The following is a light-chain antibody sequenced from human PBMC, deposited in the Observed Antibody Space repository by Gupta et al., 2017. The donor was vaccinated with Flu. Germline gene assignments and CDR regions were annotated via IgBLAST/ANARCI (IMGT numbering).Light chain of an antibody. CDR3: AAWDDSRSGAWV. V-gene: IGLV1-47*01. CDR2: RNN. J-gene: IGLJ3*02. CDR1: SSNIGSNY. Sequence: SVLTPPPSASGTPAPRVTTSSSGSSSNIGSNYVYWYQQLPGTAPKLLIYRNNQRPSGVPDRVAGSKSGTSASLAISGLRSEDEADYCCAAWDDSRSGAWVFGGGSKLTVL.